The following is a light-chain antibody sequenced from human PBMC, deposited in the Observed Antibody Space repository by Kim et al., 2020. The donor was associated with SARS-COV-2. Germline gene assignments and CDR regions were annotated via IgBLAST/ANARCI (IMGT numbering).Light chain of an antibody. CDR2: DAS. V-gene: IGKV3-11*01. CDR3: QQRSNWPLT. J-gene: IGKJ4*01. CDR1: KSVGNY. Sequence: LSPGERATLSCRASKSVGNYLAWYQQKPGRAPRLLLYDASNRATGIPARFSGSGSGTDFTLTIDSLEPGDFAVYYCQQRSNWPLTFGGGTKVDIK.